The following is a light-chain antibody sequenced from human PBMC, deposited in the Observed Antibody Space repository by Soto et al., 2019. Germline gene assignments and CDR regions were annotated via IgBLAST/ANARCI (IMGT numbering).Light chain of an antibody. CDR1: SSNIGTGFH. V-gene: IGLV1-40*01. CDR3: QSYDSSLGAWV. Sequence: QAVVTQPPSVSGAPGQRITISCSGTSSNIGTGFHVHWYQQVPGTAPKLLIFDSRNRPSGVPDRFSGSKSGTSASLAITGLQADDEADYYCQSYDSSLGAWVFGGGTKLTVL. J-gene: IGLJ3*02. CDR2: DSR.